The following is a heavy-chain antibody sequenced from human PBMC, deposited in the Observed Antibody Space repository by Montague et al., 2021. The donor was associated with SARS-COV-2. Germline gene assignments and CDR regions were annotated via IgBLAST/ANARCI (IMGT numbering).Heavy chain of an antibody. J-gene: IGHJ6*02. CDR3: ARGHRAHDMDV. V-gene: IGHV6-1*01. CDR2: TYYGSNWYN. Sequence: CAISGDSVSNNRVAWTWFRQSPSRGLEWLGRTYYGSNWYNDYATSVKGRITVNPDTSKNQFSLQLNSVTPDDTAVYYCARGHRAHDMDVWGHGTAVTVSS. CDR1: GDSVSNNRVA.